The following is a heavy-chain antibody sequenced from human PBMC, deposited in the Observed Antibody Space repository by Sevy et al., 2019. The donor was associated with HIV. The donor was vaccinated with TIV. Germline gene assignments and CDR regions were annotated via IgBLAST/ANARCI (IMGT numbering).Heavy chain of an antibody. Sequence: ASVKVSCKASGYTFTSYDINWVRQATGQGLEWMGWMNSNSGNTGYAQKFQGRVTMTRNTSISTAYLELSGLRSEDTAVYYCARYYYDSSGYYDYNGMDVWGQGTTVTVSS. J-gene: IGHJ6*02. CDR1: GYTFTSYD. V-gene: IGHV1-8*01. CDR2: MNSNSGNT. CDR3: ARYYYDSSGYYDYNGMDV. D-gene: IGHD3-22*01.